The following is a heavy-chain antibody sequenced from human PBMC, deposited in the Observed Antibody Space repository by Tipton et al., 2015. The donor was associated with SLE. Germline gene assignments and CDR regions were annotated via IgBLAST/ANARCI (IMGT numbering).Heavy chain of an antibody. CDR3: ARQRWGSSSRYYFDY. Sequence: TLSLTCTVSGDTISDHYWSWIRQPPGKGLEWIGYIHYSGSTSYNPSLKSRVTISVDTSNNHFSLKLTSVAAADTAVYYCARQRWGSSSRYYFDYWGQGTLVTVSS. D-gene: IGHD6-6*01. CDR1: GDTISDHY. J-gene: IGHJ4*02. V-gene: IGHV4-59*11. CDR2: IHYSGST.